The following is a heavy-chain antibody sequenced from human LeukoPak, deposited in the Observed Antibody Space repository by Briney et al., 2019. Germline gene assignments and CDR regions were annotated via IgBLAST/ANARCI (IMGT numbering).Heavy chain of an antibody. J-gene: IGHJ4*02. CDR1: GFTFSNYA. Sequence: PGGSLRLSCAASGFTFSNYAMDWVRQPPGKGLEWVSAISGSGGTTYYADSVKGRFTISRDNSKNTLYLQMNSLRDGDTAVYYCAKDPSTRRGDSYGYLDYWGQGTLVTVSS. V-gene: IGHV3-23*01. CDR2: ISGSGGTT. CDR3: AKDPSTRRGDSYGYLDY. D-gene: IGHD5-18*01.